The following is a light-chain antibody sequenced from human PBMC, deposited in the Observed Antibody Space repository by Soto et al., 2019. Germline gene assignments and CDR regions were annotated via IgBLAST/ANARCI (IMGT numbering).Light chain of an antibody. J-gene: IGKJ1*01. CDR3: QQYSSSPQT. Sequence: EIVLTQSPGTLSLSPGERATLSCRASQSVSSSYLAWYQQKAGQAPRLLIYGASSRATGIPDRFSGSESGTDFTLTISRLEPEDFAVYYCQQYSSSPQTFGQGTKVEIK. CDR2: GAS. CDR1: QSVSSSY. V-gene: IGKV3-20*01.